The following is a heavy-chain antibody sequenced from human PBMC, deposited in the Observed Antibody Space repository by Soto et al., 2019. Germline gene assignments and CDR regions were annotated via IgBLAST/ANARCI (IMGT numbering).Heavy chain of an antibody. D-gene: IGHD4-17*01. CDR3: ARGPSGVEVTVTTPFYYYYYGMDV. CDR2: IIPIFGTA. CDR1: GGTFSSYA. V-gene: IGHV1-69*01. Sequence: QVQLVQSGAEVKKPGSSVKVSCKASGGTFSSYAISWVRQAPGQGLEWMGGIIPIFGTANYAQKFQGRITITADESTSTAYMVLSSLRSEDTAVYYCARGPSGVEVTVTTPFYYYYYGMDVWGQGTTVTVSS. J-gene: IGHJ6*02.